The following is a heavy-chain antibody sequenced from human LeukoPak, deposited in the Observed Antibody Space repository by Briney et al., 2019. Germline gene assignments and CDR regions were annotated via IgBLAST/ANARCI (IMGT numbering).Heavy chain of an antibody. Sequence: PSETLSLTCTVSGVSISSSYWSWIRQPPGKRLEWIGYIYYSGSTNSNPSLKNRVTISADTSKNQFSLKPNSVTAADTAVYYCVRGNYDSRGYSSAFDIWGQGAMVTVSS. V-gene: IGHV4-59*01. D-gene: IGHD3-22*01. CDR3: VRGNYDSRGYSSAFDI. J-gene: IGHJ3*02. CDR1: GVSISSSY. CDR2: IYYSGST.